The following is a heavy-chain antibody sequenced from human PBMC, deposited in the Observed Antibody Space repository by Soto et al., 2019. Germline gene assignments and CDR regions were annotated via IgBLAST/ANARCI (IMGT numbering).Heavy chain of an antibody. D-gene: IGHD7-27*01. CDR1: GFTVSSNY. CDR3: ARALNWGLFDY. CDR2: IYSGGST. J-gene: IGHJ4*02. Sequence: GESLKISCAASGFTVSSNYMSWVRQAPGKGLEWVSVIYSGGSTYYADSVKGRFTISRDNSKNTLYLQMNSLRAEDTAVYYCARALNWGLFDYWGQGTLVTVSS. V-gene: IGHV3-66*02.